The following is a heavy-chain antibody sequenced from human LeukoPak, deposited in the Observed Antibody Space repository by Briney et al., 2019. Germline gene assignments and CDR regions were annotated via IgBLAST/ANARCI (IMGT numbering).Heavy chain of an antibody. D-gene: IGHD3-9*01. CDR2: IWFDGTEK. Sequence: PGSSLRLSCAASAFTFSGYAIHWVRQAPGKGLEWVAIIWFDGTEKHYADSVKGRFTISRDNARNTAYLQMNTLRAEDTAMYYCAREIVMTGFFSYYGLDLWGQGTTVTIS. J-gene: IGHJ6*02. CDR1: AFTFSGYA. V-gene: IGHV3-33*01. CDR3: AREIVMTGFFSYYGLDL.